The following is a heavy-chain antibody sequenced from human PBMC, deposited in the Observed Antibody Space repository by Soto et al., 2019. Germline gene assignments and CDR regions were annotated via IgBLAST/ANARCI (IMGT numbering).Heavy chain of an antibody. Sequence: EVQLVESGGGLVQPGGSLRLSCAASGFTCSTDWMSWVRQAPGIGLEWVANIKQDGSDKYYVDSVKGRFTISRDNAKNSLYLQMNSLRAEDTAVYYCARDGSGSSGYYYGMDVWGQGTTVTVSS. CDR3: ARDGSGSSGYYYGMDV. CDR1: GFTCSTDW. V-gene: IGHV3-7*05. J-gene: IGHJ6*02. CDR2: IKQDGSDK. D-gene: IGHD3-22*01.